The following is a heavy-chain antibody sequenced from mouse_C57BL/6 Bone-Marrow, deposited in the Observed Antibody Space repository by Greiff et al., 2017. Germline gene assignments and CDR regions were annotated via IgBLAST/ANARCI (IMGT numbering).Heavy chain of an antibody. J-gene: IGHJ4*01. CDR2: IRNKANGYTT. D-gene: IGHD1-1*01. Sequence: EVKLMESGGGLVQPGGSLSLSCAASGFTFTDYYMSWVRQPPGKALEWLGFIRNKANGYTTEYSASVKGRFTISRDNSQSILYLQMNALGAEDSATYYCARSDTTMDYWGQGTSVTVSS. CDR3: ARSDTTMDY. V-gene: IGHV7-3*01. CDR1: GFTFTDYY.